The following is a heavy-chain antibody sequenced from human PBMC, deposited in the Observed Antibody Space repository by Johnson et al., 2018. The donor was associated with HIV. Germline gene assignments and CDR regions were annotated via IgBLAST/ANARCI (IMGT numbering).Heavy chain of an antibody. CDR2: LYSGGST. CDR3: ARDNIVGATKDAFDI. J-gene: IGHJ3*02. Sequence: VQLVESGGGLVKPGGSLRLSCAASGFTFSNAWMSWVRQAPGKGLEWVSTLYSGGSTYYADSVKGRFTISRENSKNTLYLQMNSLRAGDTAVYYCARDNIVGATKDAFDIWGQGTMVTVSS. V-gene: IGHV3-66*01. CDR1: GFTFSNAW. D-gene: IGHD1-26*01.